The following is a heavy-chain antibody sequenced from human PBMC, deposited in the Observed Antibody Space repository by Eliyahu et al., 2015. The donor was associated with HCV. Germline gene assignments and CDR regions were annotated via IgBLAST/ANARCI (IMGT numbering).Heavy chain of an antibody. CDR1: GFTFXXYG. V-gene: IGHV3-23*01. CDR2: INNSGGRT. J-gene: IGHJ4*02. CDR3: AKGCGTDCTYFDD. Sequence: EVHLLESGGGLVPPGGSLXLSCAAXGFTFXXYGHSWVRQAPGKGLEWVSGINNSGGRTYYADSVKGRFTISRDNSKNTLYLQMNSLRGEDTAVYYCAKGCGTDCTYFDDWGQGTLVTVSS. D-gene: IGHD2-21*02.